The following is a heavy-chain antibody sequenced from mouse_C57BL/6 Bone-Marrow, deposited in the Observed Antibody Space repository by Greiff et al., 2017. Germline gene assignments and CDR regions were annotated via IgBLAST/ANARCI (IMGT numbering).Heavy chain of an antibody. J-gene: IGHJ3*01. CDR3: ARSGSKGAWCAY. Sequence: QVQLQQSGAELAKPGASVKLSCKASGYTFTSYWMHWVKQRPGQGLEWIGYINPSSGYTKYNQKFKAKATLTADKSSSTAYMQLSSLTYEDSAVYYCARSGSKGAWCAYWGQGTLVTVSA. V-gene: IGHV1-7*01. CDR2: INPSSGYT. D-gene: IGHD3-1*01. CDR1: GYTFTSYW.